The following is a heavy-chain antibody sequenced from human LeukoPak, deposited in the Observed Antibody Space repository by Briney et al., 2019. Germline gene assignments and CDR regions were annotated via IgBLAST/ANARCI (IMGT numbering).Heavy chain of an antibody. Sequence: GASVKVSCKASGYTFTSYGISWVRQAPGQGLEWMGWISAYNGNTNYAQKLQGRVTMTTDTSTSTAYMELSSLRSEDTAVYYCARDHMDSSGYYYAGYWGQGTLVTVSS. CDR3: ARDHMDSSGYYYAGY. CDR2: ISAYNGNT. J-gene: IGHJ4*02. CDR1: GYTFTSYG. V-gene: IGHV1-18*01. D-gene: IGHD3-22*01.